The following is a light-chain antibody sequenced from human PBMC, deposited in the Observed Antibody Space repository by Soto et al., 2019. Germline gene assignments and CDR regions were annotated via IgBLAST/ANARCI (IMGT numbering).Light chain of an antibody. V-gene: IGKV1-12*01. CDR3: QQADSFPRT. CDR2: AAT. CDR1: QDVSSY. J-gene: IGKJ2*02. Sequence: DIQMTQSPSSVSASVGDSVTITCRASQDVSSYLAWYQHKPGKPPTLLISAATTLHSGVPSRFSGSMSGAHFTLTITSLQPEDFATYYCQQADSFPRTFGQGTKLEIK.